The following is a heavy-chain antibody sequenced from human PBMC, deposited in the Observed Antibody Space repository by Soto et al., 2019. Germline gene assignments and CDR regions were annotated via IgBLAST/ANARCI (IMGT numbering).Heavy chain of an antibody. CDR1: GFTFSSYI. J-gene: IGHJ5*02. V-gene: IGHV3-21*01. Sequence: GGPLRLSCAASGFTFSSYIMNCVRQAQGKGLEWVSSISSSSSYIYYADSVKGRFTISRDNAKNSLYLQMNSLRAEDTAVYYCARDFLGGIAVAAPEWFDPWGQGTLVTVSS. CDR2: ISSSSSYI. CDR3: ARDFLGGIAVAAPEWFDP. D-gene: IGHD6-19*01.